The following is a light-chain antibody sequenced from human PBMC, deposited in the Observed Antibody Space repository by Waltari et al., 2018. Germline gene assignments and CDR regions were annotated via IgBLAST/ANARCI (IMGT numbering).Light chain of an antibody. Sequence: QSVLTQPPSVSGAPGQTVTISCTGAFSNIGAGHAVHWYQRLPGAAPKLLIHKNNNRPSGVPARFSGSRSGASASLIIAGLQSEDEADYYCQSYDNKLKVFGSDTKVNVL. CDR1: FSNIGAGHA. CDR2: KNN. V-gene: IGLV1-40*03. J-gene: IGLJ6*01. CDR3: QSYDNKLKV.